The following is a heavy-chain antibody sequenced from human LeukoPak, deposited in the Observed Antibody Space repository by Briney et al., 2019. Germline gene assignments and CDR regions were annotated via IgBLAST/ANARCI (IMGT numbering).Heavy chain of an antibody. J-gene: IGHJ6*02. CDR2: INPNSGGT. V-gene: IGHV1-2*02. D-gene: IGHD3-3*01. Sequence: ASVKVPCKASGYTFTGYYMHWVRQAPGQGLEWMGWINPNSGGTNYAQKFQGRVTMTRDTSISTAYMELSRLRSDDTAVYYCARALPPRYYDFWSGYYTGYYYGMDVWGQGTTVTVSS. CDR3: ARALPPRYYDFWSGYYTGYYYGMDV. CDR1: GYTFTGYY.